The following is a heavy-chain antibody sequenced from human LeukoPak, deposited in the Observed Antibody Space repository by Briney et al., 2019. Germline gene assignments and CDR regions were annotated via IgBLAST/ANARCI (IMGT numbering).Heavy chain of an antibody. Sequence: SETLSLTCTVSGGSISSSSYYWGWIRQPPGKGLEWIGSIYYSGSTYYNPSLKSRVTISVDTSKNQFSLKLSSVTAADTAVYYCARVGEWLSHPHPIDYWGQGTLVTVSS. V-gene: IGHV4-39*01. J-gene: IGHJ4*02. CDR3: ARVGEWLSHPHPIDY. D-gene: IGHD6-19*01. CDR1: GGSISSSSYY. CDR2: IYYSGST.